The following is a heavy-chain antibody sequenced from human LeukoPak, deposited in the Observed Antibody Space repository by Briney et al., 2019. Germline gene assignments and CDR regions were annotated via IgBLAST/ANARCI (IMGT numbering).Heavy chain of an antibody. V-gene: IGHV3-21*01. CDR2: ISSSSSYI. Sequence: GGSLRLSCAASGFTFSSYAMSWVRQAPGKGLEWVSSISSSSSYIYYADSVKGRFTISRDNAKNSLYLQMNSLRAEDTAVYYCARDAFRGRHFDYWGQGTLVTVSS. CDR1: GFTFSSYA. J-gene: IGHJ4*02. CDR3: ARDAFRGRHFDY. D-gene: IGHD3-10*01.